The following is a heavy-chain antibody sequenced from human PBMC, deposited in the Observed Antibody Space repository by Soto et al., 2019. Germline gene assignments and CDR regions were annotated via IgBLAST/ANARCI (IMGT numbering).Heavy chain of an antibody. CDR3: ARVRGVGATRLYYHYGLDA. Sequence: ASVKVSCKASGGTFSTYAISWVRQAPGQGLEWMGGVIPIFGTSTYAQNFQGRVTITADESTSTAYMELSRLRSEDTAVYYCARVRGVGATRLYYHYGLDAWGKGTMVTVSS. J-gene: IGHJ6*04. CDR2: VIPIFGTS. CDR1: GGTFSTYA. V-gene: IGHV1-69*13. D-gene: IGHD1-26*01.